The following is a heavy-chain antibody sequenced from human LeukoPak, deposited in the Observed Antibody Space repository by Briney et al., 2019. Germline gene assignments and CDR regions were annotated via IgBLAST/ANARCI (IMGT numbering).Heavy chain of an antibody. CDR3: AKDRTPHYYESSGYLPPFEY. CDR2: INWNGGST. J-gene: IGHJ4*02. V-gene: IGHV3-20*04. CDR1: GFTFDDYG. Sequence: GGSLRLSCAASGFTFDDYGMSWVRQAPGKGLEWVSGINWNGGSTVYADSVKGRFAISRDNSKNTLYLQMNRLRDEDTAVYYCAKDRTPHYYESSGYLPPFEYWGQGTLVTVSS. D-gene: IGHD3-22*01.